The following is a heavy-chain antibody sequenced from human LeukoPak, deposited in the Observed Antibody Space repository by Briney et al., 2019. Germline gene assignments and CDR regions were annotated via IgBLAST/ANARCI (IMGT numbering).Heavy chain of an antibody. D-gene: IGHD3-9*01. CDR2: INPNSGGT. CDR3: AREESRHYDILTGYHRWFDP. V-gene: IGHV1-2*02. Sequence: ASVKVSCKASGYTFTGYYMHWVRQAPGQGLEWMGWINPNSGGTNYAQKFQGRVTMTRDTSISTAYMELSRLRSDDTAVYYCAREESRHYDILTGYHRWFDPWGQGTLVTVSS. J-gene: IGHJ5*02. CDR1: GYTFTGYY.